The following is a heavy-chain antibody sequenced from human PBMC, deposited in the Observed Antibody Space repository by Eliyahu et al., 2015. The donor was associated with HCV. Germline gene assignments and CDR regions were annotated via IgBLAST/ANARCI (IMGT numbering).Heavy chain of an antibody. CDR1: DFSFKNAW. CDR2: IKSKADAETT. V-gene: IGHV3-15*07. CDR3: TADTVSSTYGDYDRCFEY. D-gene: IGHD4-17*01. Sequence: EVQLVQSGGGLVKPGGSLRLSCAASDFSFKNAWMNWVRQAPGKGLEWVGRIKSKADAETTEYAAPMEGRFTISRDDSKNTLHLQMNSLKAEDTAVYYCTADTVSSTYGDYDRCFEYWGQGALVTVSS. J-gene: IGHJ4*02.